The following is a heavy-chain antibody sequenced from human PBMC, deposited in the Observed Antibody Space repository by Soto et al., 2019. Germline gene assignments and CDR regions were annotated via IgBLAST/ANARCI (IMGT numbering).Heavy chain of an antibody. CDR2: IYYSGGT. J-gene: IGHJ6*02. V-gene: IGHV4-59*01. D-gene: IGHD3-10*01. CDR3: ARDRTHYGSGRAGMDV. Sequence: SETLSLTCTVSGGSISSYYWSWIRQPPGKGLEWIGYIYYSGGTNYNPSLKSRVTISVDTSKNQFSLKLSSVTAADTAVYYCARDRTHYGSGRAGMDVWGQGTTVTVSS. CDR1: GGSISSYY.